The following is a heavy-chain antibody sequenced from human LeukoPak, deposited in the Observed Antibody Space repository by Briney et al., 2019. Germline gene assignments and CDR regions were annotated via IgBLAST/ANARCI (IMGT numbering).Heavy chain of an antibody. CDR1: GGTFSSYA. V-gene: IGHV1-69*04. Sequence: ASVKVSCKASGGTFSSYAISWVRQAPGQGLEWMGRIITILGIANYAQKFQGRVTITADKSTSTAYMELSSLRSEDTAVYYCAKTQQLAFDYWGQGTLVTVSS. J-gene: IGHJ4*02. CDR2: IITILGIA. D-gene: IGHD6-13*01. CDR3: AKTQQLAFDY.